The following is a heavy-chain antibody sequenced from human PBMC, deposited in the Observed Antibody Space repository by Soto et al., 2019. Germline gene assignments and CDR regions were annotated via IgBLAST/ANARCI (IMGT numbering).Heavy chain of an antibody. V-gene: IGHV4-59*01. D-gene: IGHD3-9*01. Sequence: SETLSLTCTVSGGSISSYYWSWIRQPPGKGLEWIGYIYYSGSTNYNPSLKSRVTISVDTSKNQFSLKLSSVTAADTAVYYCASSIRYDTFDYWGQGTLVTAPQ. CDR2: IYYSGST. J-gene: IGHJ4*02. CDR1: GGSISSYY. CDR3: ASSIRYDTFDY.